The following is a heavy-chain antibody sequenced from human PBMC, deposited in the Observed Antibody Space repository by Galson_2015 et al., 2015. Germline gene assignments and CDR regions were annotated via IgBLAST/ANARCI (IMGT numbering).Heavy chain of an antibody. J-gene: IGHJ6*02. CDR2: IYSGGST. CDR3: ASTGIAAVSSDYYYYYGMDV. CDR1: GFTVSRNY. Sequence: LRLSCAASGFTVSRNYMSWVRQAPGKGLEWVSVIYSGGSTYYADSVKGRFTISRDNSKNTLYLQMNSLRAEDTAVYYCASTGIAAVSSDYYYYYGMDVWGQGTTVTVSS. V-gene: IGHV3-53*01. D-gene: IGHD6-13*01.